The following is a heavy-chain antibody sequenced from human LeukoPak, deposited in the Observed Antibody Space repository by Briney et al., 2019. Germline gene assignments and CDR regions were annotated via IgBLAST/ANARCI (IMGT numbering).Heavy chain of an antibody. CDR2: ISGDSRYI. CDR3: ARGPFSSSWSEFDY. CDR1: GFTFSDYS. D-gene: IGHD6-13*01. V-gene: IGHV3-21*06. J-gene: IGHJ4*02. Sequence: PGGSLRLSCAASGFTFSDYSLNLVRQAPGKGLDWVSCISGDSRYIYYADSLKGRSTISRDNAQNSLYLHMNNLRAEDTAVYYCARGPFSSSWSEFDYWGQGTLVTVSS.